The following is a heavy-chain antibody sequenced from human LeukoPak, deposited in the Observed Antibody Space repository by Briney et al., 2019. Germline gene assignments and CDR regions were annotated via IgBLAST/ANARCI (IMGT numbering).Heavy chain of an antibody. CDR3: ARERWSTVVTPHLDY. CDR2: IYYSGST. J-gene: IGHJ4*02. Sequence: SETLSLTCTVSGGSISRGVYYRSWIRQHPGKGLEWIGCIYYSGSTYYNPSPKSRVTVSVDTSKNQFSLKLSSATAADTAVCYCARERWSTVVTPHLDYWGQGTLVAVSS. CDR1: GGSISRGVYY. V-gene: IGHV4-31*03. D-gene: IGHD4-23*01.